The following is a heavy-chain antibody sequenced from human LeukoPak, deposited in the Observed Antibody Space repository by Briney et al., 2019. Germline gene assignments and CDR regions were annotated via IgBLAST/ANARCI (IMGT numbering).Heavy chain of an antibody. CDR1: GFTFISYG. V-gene: IGHV3-33*01. J-gene: IGHJ4*02. Sequence: GRSLRLSCAASGFTFISYGMHWARQAPGKGLEWVAVIWNDGSDKYYADSVKGRFTISRDNSKNSLYLQMNSLRAEDTAVYYCARDGTYYYDSSGYYSFDYWGQGTLVTVSS. D-gene: IGHD3-22*01. CDR2: IWNDGSDK. CDR3: ARDGTYYYDSSGYYSFDY.